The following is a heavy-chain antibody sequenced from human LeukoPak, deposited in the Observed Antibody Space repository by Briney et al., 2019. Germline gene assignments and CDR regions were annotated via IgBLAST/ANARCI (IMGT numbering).Heavy chain of an antibody. CDR3: AQSGQFDS. V-gene: IGHV3-53*01. Sequence: PGGSLRLSCAASEFTVSNNYMSWVRQAPGKGLEWVSGFYGGDSTYFADSVKGRFTISRDNSKNTLYLQMNSLRAEDTAVYYCAQSGQFDSWGQGTLVTVSS. CDR2: FYGGDST. CDR1: EFTVSNNY. J-gene: IGHJ5*01. D-gene: IGHD2-8*02.